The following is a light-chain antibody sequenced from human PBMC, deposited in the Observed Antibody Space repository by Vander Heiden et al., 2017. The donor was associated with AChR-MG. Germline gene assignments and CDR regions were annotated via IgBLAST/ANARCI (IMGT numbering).Light chain of an antibody. V-gene: IGLV2-23*02. CDR3: CSSGGSNTSAL. CDR1: SSDVGSYYL. CDR2: EVS. J-gene: IGLJ2*01. Sequence: QSALTQPASVSGSPGQSITISCTGTSSDVGSYYLVSWYQQHPGKAPKLIIYEVSTRPSGVSNRFSGCKSGNTASLTISGLQADDEADYYCCSSGGSNTSALFGGGTKLTVL.